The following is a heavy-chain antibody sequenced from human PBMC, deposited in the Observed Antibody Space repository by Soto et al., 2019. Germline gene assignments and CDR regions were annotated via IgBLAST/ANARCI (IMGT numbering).Heavy chain of an antibody. D-gene: IGHD1-26*01. V-gene: IGHV1-3*01. CDR2: INPASGHT. CDR3: GRSVVGATGEILYNALDV. J-gene: IGHJ6*01. CDR1: GYTFTTYA. Sequence: ASVKVSCKASGYTFTTYALHWVRQAPGQRPEWMGWINPASGHTKYSKKFQDRVTITRDTSASTGYMELSSRRSEDTAVYYCGRSVVGATGEILYNALDVWGQATTVTVSS.